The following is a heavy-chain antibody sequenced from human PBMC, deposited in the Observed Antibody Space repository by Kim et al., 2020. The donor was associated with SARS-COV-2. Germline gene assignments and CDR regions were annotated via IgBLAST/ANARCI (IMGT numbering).Heavy chain of an antibody. Sequence: RKSRVTISVDTSKNQFSLKLSSVTAADTAVYYCASAGSILTGYHVRTFDYWGQGTLVTVSS. V-gene: IGHV4-31*02. CDR3: ASAGSILTGYHVRTFDY. D-gene: IGHD3-9*01. J-gene: IGHJ4*02.